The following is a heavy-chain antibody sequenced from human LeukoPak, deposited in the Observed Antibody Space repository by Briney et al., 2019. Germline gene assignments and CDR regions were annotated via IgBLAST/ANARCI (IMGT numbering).Heavy chain of an antibody. CDR3: ARGDGMITFGGVILYD. D-gene: IGHD3-16*02. CDR1: GGSISSGDYY. V-gene: IGHV4-30-4*01. J-gene: IGHJ4*02. Sequence: SQTLSLTCTVSGGSISSGDYYWSWLRQPPGRGLEWIGYIYYSGSTYYNPSLKSRVTISVDTSKNQFSLKLSSVTAADTAVYYCARGDGMITFGGVILYDWGQGTLVTVSS. CDR2: IYYSGST.